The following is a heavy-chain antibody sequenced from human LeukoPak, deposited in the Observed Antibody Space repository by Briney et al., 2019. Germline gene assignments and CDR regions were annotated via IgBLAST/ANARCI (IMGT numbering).Heavy chain of an antibody. CDR2: IYYSGTT. Sequence: KASETLSLTCTVSGGSVSSRGYYWGWIRQPPGKGLEWIGSIYYSGTTYFNPSLKSRVTISITTSTNHFSLRLGSVTAADTAVYYCARHDYDYTNYNWFDPWGQGTLVTVSS. CDR1: GGSVSSRGYY. V-gene: IGHV4-39*01. J-gene: IGHJ5*02. CDR3: ARHDYDYTNYNWFDP. D-gene: IGHD4-11*01.